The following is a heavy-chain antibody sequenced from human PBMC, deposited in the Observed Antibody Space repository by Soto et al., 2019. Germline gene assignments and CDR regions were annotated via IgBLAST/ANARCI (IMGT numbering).Heavy chain of an antibody. V-gene: IGHV1-2*04. CDR1: GYTFTGYY. J-gene: IGHJ6*03. CDR3: ARDALLNRAHYYYYYMDV. CDR2: INPNSGGT. D-gene: IGHD2-21*01. Sequence: GASVKVSCKASGYTFTGYYMHWVRQAPGQGLEWMGWINPNSGGTNYAQKFQGWVTMTRDTSISTAYMELSRLRSDDTAVYYCARDALLNRAHYYYYYMDVWGKGTTVTVS.